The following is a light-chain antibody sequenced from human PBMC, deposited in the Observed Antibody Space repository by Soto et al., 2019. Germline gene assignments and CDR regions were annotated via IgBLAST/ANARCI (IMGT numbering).Light chain of an antibody. CDR2: GPS. V-gene: IGKV3-20*01. J-gene: IGKJ2*01. CDR3: QQYGNFPYT. Sequence: ETVLTQSPDTLYLSPGERATLSCRASETVNNNFLAWYGQKPGQAPRLLIHGPSRRASGIPDRFSGSGSGTDFTLTISRLDPEDFAVYYCQQYGNFPYTFGPGTRVEIK. CDR1: ETVNNNF.